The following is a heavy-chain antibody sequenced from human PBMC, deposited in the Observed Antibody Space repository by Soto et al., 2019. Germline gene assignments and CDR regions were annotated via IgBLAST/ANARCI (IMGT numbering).Heavy chain of an antibody. J-gene: IGHJ4*02. CDR2: ISSSSSYI. CDR1: GFPISGYY. Sequence: PGGSLRLSCEASGFPISGYYMSWIRQAPGKGLEWVSAISSSSSYIYYADSVKGRFTISRDNAKNSLYLQMKSLRDEDTAVYYCARGTGSSAIDYWGQGTMFTVSS. D-gene: IGHD6-6*01. CDR3: ARGTGSSAIDY. V-gene: IGHV3-11*06.